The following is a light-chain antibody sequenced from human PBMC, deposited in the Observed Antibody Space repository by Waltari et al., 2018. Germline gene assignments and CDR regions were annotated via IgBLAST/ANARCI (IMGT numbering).Light chain of an antibody. Sequence: DIQMTQSPSSLSASVGDRVTITCRASQCIGSNLSWYQQKPGKAPNHLIYGASSLQSGVPSRFSASGSGTYFTLTISSLQPEDFASYYCQQSYSSPRTFGQGTKVEVK. CDR2: GAS. CDR3: QQSYSSPRT. J-gene: IGKJ1*01. V-gene: IGKV1-39*01. CDR1: QCIGSN.